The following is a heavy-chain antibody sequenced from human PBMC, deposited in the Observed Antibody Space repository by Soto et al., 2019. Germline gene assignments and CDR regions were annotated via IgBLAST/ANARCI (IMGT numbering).Heavy chain of an antibody. D-gene: IGHD2-2*01. J-gene: IGHJ3*02. CDR1: GGSFSGYY. CDR2: INDSGST. Sequence: QVQLQQWGAGLLKPSETLSLTCAVYGGSFSGYYWTWISQTPGKGLEWIGEINDSGSTNYKPSLKSRVTISADTSKKQLSLNVTSVTAADTAVYYCARGECSSNYCFTRWALDIWGQGTVVTVSS. V-gene: IGHV4-34*01. CDR3: ARGECSSNYCFTRWALDI.